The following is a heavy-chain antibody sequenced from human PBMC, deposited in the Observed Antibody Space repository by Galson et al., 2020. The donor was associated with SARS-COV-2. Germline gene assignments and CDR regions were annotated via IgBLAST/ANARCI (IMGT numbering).Heavy chain of an antibody. CDR3: ARRWGTVTTQLFDL. Sequence: SETLSLTCTVSGGSISTTSYFWGWIRQPPGKGLEWIGTIYYSGTTYYNPSLRSRVTISVDTSTNQFSLKLNSVTAADTAVYYCARRWGTVTTQLFDLWGLVTLVIVSS. J-gene: IGHJ2*01. CDR2: IYYSGTT. D-gene: IGHD4-17*01. CDR1: GGSISTTSYF. V-gene: IGHV4-39*01.